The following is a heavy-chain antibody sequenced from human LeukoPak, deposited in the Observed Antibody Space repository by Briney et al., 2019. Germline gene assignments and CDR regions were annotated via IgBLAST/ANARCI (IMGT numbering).Heavy chain of an antibody. CDR3: APTLEWPSYYFDY. Sequence: GGSLRLSCAASGFTFSSYGMHWVRQAPDKGLEWVAFIRYDGSNKYYADSVKGRFTISRDNSKNTLYLQMNSLRAEDTAVYYCAPTLEWPSYYFDYWGQGTLVTVSS. V-gene: IGHV3-30*02. D-gene: IGHD3-3*01. J-gene: IGHJ4*02. CDR1: GFTFSSYG. CDR2: IRYDGSNK.